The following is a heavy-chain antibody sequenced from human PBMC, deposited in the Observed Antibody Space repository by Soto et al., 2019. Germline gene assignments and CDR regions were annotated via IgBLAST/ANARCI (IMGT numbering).Heavy chain of an antibody. Sequence: QVQLVQSGAEVKKPGASVKVSCKASGYTFTSYGISWVRQAPGQGLEWMGWISAYNGNTNYAQKLQGRVTMTPDTSTSTAYMELRSLRSDDTAVYYCARDPTGSSRWYLNGFDPWGQGTLVTVSS. CDR1: GYTFTSYG. CDR3: ARDPTGSSRWYLNGFDP. CDR2: ISAYNGNT. J-gene: IGHJ5*02. V-gene: IGHV1-18*04. D-gene: IGHD6-13*01.